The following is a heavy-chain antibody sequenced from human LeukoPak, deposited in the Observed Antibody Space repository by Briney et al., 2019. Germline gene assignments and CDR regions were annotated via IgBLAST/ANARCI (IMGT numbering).Heavy chain of an antibody. J-gene: IGHJ4*02. CDR2: IKQDGSEK. Sequence: GGSLRLSCAASGFTFSSYAMSWVRQAPGKGLEWVANIKQDGSEKYYVDSVKGRFTISRDNAKNSLYLQMNSLRAEDTAVYYCARPQVFDYGDYDRLVAGIDYWGQGTLVTVSS. D-gene: IGHD4-17*01. V-gene: IGHV3-7*03. CDR1: GFTFSSYA. CDR3: ARPQVFDYGDYDRLVAGIDY.